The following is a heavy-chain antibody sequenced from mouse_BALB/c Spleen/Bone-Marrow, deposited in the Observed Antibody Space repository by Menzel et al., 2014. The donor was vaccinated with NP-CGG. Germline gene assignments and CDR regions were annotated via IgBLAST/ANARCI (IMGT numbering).Heavy chain of an antibody. V-gene: IGHV1-69*02. CDR3: TRDNWDY. D-gene: IGHD4-1*01. Sequence: QVQLQQPGAELVRPGASVKLSCKASGYTFTSYWINWVKQRPGQGLEWIGNIFPSETYTNYNQKFKDKATLTVDKSPSTAYMQLSSPTSEDSAVYYCTRDNWDYWGQGTTLTVSS. J-gene: IGHJ2*01. CDR2: IFPSETYT. CDR1: GYTFTSYW.